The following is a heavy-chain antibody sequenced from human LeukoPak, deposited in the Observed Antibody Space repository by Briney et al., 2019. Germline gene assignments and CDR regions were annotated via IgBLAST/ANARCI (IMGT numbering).Heavy chain of an antibody. Sequence: GASVKVSCKASGYVFTSYGISWVRQAPGQGLEWMGWINPNSGGTNYAQKFQGRVTMTRDTSISTAYMELSRLRSDDTAVYYCARTEYSGSSSIFGYWGQGTLVTVSS. J-gene: IGHJ4*02. V-gene: IGHV1-2*02. D-gene: IGHD1-26*01. CDR1: GYVFTSYG. CDR2: INPNSGGT. CDR3: ARTEYSGSSSIFGY.